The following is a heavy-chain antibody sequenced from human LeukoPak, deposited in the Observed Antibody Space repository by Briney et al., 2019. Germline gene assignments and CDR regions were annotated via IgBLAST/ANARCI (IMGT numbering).Heavy chain of an antibody. CDR1: GFTFSSYA. J-gene: IGHJ6*02. CDR2: ISYDGSNK. CDR3: ARNNGMDV. V-gene: IGHV3-30-3*01. Sequence: PGGSLRLSCAASGFTFSSYAMHWVRQAPGKGLEWVAVISYDGSNKYYADSVKGRFTISGDNSKNTLYLQMNSLRAEDTAVYYCARNNGMDVWGQGTTVIVSS.